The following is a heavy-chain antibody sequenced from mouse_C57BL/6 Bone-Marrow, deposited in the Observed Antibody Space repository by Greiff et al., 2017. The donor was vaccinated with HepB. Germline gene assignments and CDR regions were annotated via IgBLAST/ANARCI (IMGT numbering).Heavy chain of an antibody. CDR1: GYTFTDYT. Sequence: VQRVESGAELVKPGASVKLSCKASGYTFTDYTIHWVKQRSGQGLEWIGWFYPGSGSLKYNEKFKDKVTLTADKSSSPVYMELSRLTSEESAVSYCARREGRVPIAYWGQGTLVTVSA. CDR2: FYPGSGSL. D-gene: IGHD5-1*01. V-gene: IGHV1-62-2*01. J-gene: IGHJ3*01. CDR3: ARREGRVPIAY.